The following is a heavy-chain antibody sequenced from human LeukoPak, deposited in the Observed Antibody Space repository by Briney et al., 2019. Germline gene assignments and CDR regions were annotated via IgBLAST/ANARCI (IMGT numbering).Heavy chain of an antibody. CDR3: ARDRAVAGFYFDY. CDR2: LSTSTTRT. J-gene: IGHJ4*02. D-gene: IGHD6-19*01. V-gene: IGHV3-23*01. CDR1: GFTFSTYG. Sequence: GGTLRLSCAASGFTFSTYGMSWVRQAPGKGLEWVSTLSTSTTRTYYADSVKGRFTISRDNSKNTLYLQMNSLRAEDTAVYYCARDRAVAGFYFDYWGQGTLVTVSS.